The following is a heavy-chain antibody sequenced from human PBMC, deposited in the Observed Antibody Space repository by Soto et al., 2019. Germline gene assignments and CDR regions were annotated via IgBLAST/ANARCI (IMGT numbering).Heavy chain of an antibody. V-gene: IGHV4-38-2*01. J-gene: IGHJ5*02. Sequence: PSETLSLTCAVSGYSLTRDYYWGWIRQPPGKGLEWIVSIYHSGSTFYNPSLKSRVTISLDTSKNQFSLKLTSVIAADTAIYYCARGPGSTAFDPRGQGTLVTVSS. CDR2: IYHSGST. CDR3: ARGPGSTAFDP. D-gene: IGHD5-18*01. CDR1: GYSLTRDYY.